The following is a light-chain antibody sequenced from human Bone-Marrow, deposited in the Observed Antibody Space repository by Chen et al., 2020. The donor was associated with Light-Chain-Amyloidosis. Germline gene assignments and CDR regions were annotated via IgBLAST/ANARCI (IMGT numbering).Light chain of an antibody. J-gene: IGKJ4*01. V-gene: IGKV1-39*01. Sequence: DIQMAQSPSSLSASVGDRVTITCRASQSISTFLNWYQQKPGKGPNLLIYATSRLQSGVPSRFTGSRSGTDFTLTISSLQPEDFATYYFQQSFSTPPTFGGGTKVEI. CDR1: QSISTF. CDR3: QQSFSTPPT. CDR2: ATS.